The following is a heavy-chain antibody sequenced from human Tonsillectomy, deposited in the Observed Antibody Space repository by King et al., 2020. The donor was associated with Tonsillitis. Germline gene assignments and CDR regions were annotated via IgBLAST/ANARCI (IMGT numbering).Heavy chain of an antibody. CDR3: AKEIAAAGDSYYSYGMDV. Sequence: QVQLVESGGGVVQPGRSLRLSCAASGFSFRNYGIHWVRQAPGKGLEWVAIIPYDGSNKYYADSVKGRLTVSRDNSKNTLYLQMNSLRVEDTAVYYCAKEIAAAGDSYYSYGMDVWGQGTAVTVSS. CDR1: GFSFRNYG. J-gene: IGHJ6*02. D-gene: IGHD6-13*01. V-gene: IGHV3-30*18. CDR2: IPYDGSNK.